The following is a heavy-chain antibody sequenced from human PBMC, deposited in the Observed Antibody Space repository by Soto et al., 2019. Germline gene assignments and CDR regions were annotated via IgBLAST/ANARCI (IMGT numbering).Heavy chain of an antibody. CDR1: GYTFTSYG. CDR3: ARTTYYYDSSGYGLGDNWFDP. CDR2: INAGNGNT. D-gene: IGHD3-22*01. Sequence: ASVKVSCKASGYTFTSYGISWVRQAPGQRLEWMGWINAGNGNTKYSQKFQGRVTITRDTSASTAYMELSSLRSEDTAVYYCARTTYYYDSSGYGLGDNWFDPWGQGTLVTVSS. J-gene: IGHJ5*02. V-gene: IGHV1-3*01.